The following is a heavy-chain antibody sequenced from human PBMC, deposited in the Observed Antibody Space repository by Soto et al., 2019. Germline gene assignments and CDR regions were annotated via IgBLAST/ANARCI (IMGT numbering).Heavy chain of an antibody. CDR2: ISGSGATT. Sequence: EVQLLESGGGLVQPGGSLRLSCVASGFTFSNYAMSWVRRAPGKGLERVSGISGSGATTYYADSVKGRFTISRDNSKNTLSLQMNSLRAEDTAVYYCAKDQGIASRPRWFDPWGQGTLVTVSS. CDR3: AKDQGIASRPRWFDP. CDR1: GFTFSNYA. D-gene: IGHD6-6*01. V-gene: IGHV3-23*01. J-gene: IGHJ5*02.